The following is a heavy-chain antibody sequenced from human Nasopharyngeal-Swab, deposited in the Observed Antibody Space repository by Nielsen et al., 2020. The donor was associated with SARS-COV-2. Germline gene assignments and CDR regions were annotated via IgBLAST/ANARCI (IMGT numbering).Heavy chain of an antibody. D-gene: IGHD4-17*01. J-gene: IGHJ5*02. CDR1: GFTVSSNY. Sequence: GESLKISCAASGFTVSSNYMSWVRQAPGKGLEWVSVIYSGGSTYYADSVKGRFTISRDNSKNTLYLQMNSLRAEDTAVYYCARARVYYGDLTTNWFDPWGQGTLVTVSS. CDR2: IYSGGST. CDR3: ARARVYYGDLTTNWFDP. V-gene: IGHV3-53*01.